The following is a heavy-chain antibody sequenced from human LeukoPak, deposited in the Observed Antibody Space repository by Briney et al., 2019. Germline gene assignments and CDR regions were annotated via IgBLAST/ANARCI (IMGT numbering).Heavy chain of an antibody. V-gene: IGHV3-48*02. J-gene: IGHJ4*02. CDR1: GFTFSGYS. CDR2: LSGRSDSI. CDR3: ARDFRYRDSSGYYSFDY. D-gene: IGHD3-22*01. Sequence: GGSLRLSCAASGFTFSGYSLTWVRQAPGKGLEWVSYLSGRSDSIYYAESVKGRFTISRDNARNSLYLQMNSLRDGDTAVYYCARDFRYRDSSGYYSFDYWGQGTLVTVSS.